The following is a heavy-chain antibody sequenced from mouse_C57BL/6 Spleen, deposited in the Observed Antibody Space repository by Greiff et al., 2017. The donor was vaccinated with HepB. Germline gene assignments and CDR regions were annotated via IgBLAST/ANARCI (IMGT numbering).Heavy chain of an antibody. CDR3: ARRGYGSSFAY. Sequence: VHVKQSGPELVKPGASVKIPCKASGYTFTDYNMDWVKQSHGKSLEWIGDINPNNGGTIYNQKFKGKATLTVDKSSSTAYMELRSLTSEDTAVYYCARRGYGSSFAYWGQGTLVTVSA. D-gene: IGHD1-1*01. CDR2: INPNNGGT. CDR1: GYTFTDYN. V-gene: IGHV1-18*01. J-gene: IGHJ3*01.